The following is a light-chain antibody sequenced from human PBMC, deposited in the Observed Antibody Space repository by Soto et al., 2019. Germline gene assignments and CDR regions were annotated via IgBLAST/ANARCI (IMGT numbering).Light chain of an antibody. CDR2: GAS. Sequence: EIVMTQSAATLSVSAGGRATLSCWASQSISGTLAWYQQKPGQAPRLLIYGASTRATSFPARFSGSGYGTDFNLTITSLQSEDFAVYYCQQYNEWPLTFGGGTKVDIK. CDR1: QSISGT. CDR3: QQYNEWPLT. V-gene: IGKV3-15*01. J-gene: IGKJ4*01.